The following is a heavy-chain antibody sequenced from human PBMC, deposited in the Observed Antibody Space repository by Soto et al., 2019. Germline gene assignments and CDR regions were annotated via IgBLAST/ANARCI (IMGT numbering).Heavy chain of an antibody. CDR3: ARALGYYDSSGYCGY. D-gene: IGHD3-22*01. J-gene: IGHJ4*02. CDR1: GFTFSSYG. Sequence: GGSLRLSCAASGFTFSSYGMHWVRQAPGKGLEWVAVIWYDGSNKYYADSVKGRFTISRDNSKNTLYLQMNSLRAEDTAVYYCARALGYYDSSGYCGYWGQGTLVTVSS. V-gene: IGHV3-33*01. CDR2: IWYDGSNK.